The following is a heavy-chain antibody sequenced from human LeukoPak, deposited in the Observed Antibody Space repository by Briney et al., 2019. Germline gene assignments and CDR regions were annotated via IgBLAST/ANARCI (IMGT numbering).Heavy chain of an antibody. Sequence: GRSLRLSCAASGFSFSSYAMHWVRQAPGKGLEWVAVISYDGTNKYYADSVKGRFTISRDNSKNTLYLQMNSLRAEDTAAYYCARDSCSSTSCYGNYWGQGTLVTVSS. CDR3: ARDSCSSTSCYGNY. CDR1: GFSFSSYA. CDR2: ISYDGTNK. J-gene: IGHJ4*02. D-gene: IGHD2-2*01. V-gene: IGHV3-30-3*01.